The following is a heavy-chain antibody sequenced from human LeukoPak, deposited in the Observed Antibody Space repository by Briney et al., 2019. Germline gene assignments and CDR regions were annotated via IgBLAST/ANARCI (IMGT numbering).Heavy chain of an antibody. J-gene: IGHJ5*02. CDR1: GSTFSSYW. Sequence: GGSLRLSCAASGSTFSSYWMHWVRQAPGKGLVWVSRINSDGSNTNYADSVKGRFTISRDNAKNTLYLQMNSLRAEDTAVYYCARDSRPFRLRGFDPWGQGTLVTVSS. CDR3: ARDSRPFRLRGFDP. D-gene: IGHD2/OR15-2a*01. CDR2: INSDGSNT. V-gene: IGHV3-74*01.